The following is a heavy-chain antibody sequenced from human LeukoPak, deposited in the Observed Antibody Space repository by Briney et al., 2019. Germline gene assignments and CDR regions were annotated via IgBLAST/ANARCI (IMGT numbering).Heavy chain of an antibody. CDR2: IIPILGIA. CDR3: ARGSNYDFWSGYVLDV. V-gene: IGHV1-69*04. D-gene: IGHD3-3*01. J-gene: IGHJ6*04. Sequence: SVTVSCTASVGTFSIYAISWVRQAPGQGLEWMGRIIPILGIANYAHKFQGRVTITADKSTSTAYMELSSLRSEDTAVYCCARGSNYDFWSGYVLDVWGEGTTVTVSS. CDR1: VGTFSIYA.